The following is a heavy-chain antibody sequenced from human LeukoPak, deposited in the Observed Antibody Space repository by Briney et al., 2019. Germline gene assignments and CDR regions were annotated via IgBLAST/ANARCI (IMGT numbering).Heavy chain of an antibody. CDR2: ISYDGSNK. D-gene: IGHD6-13*01. V-gene: IGHV3-30*09. J-gene: IGHJ4*02. Sequence: PGGSLRLSCAASGFAFSSYAMHWVRQAPGKGLEWVAVISYDGSNKYYADSVKGRFAISRDNSKNTLYLQMNSLRAEDTAVYYCAGPSIAAAETFDYWGQGTLVTVSS. CDR3: AGPSIAAAETFDY. CDR1: GFAFSSYA.